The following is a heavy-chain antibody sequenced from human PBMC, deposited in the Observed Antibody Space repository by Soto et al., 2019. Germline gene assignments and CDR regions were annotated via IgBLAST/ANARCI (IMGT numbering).Heavy chain of an antibody. Sequence: SDTLSLSCSVYDLSIIGGCYYWSWIRQPPGKGLEWIGYIYYSGSTYYNPSLKSRVTISVDTSKNQFSLKLSSVTAADTAVYYCARATGTTLSGYYYYYGMDVWGQGNTVTVSS. V-gene: IGHV4-30-4*02. CDR1: DLSIIGGCYY. J-gene: IGHJ6*02. D-gene: IGHD1-7*01. CDR3: ARATGTTLSGYYYYYGMDV. CDR2: IYYSGST.